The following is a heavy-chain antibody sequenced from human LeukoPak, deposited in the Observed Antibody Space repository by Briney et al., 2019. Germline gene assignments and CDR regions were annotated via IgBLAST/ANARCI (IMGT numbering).Heavy chain of an antibody. J-gene: IGHJ4*02. CDR2: INPNSGGT. Sequence: ASVKVSCKASGYTFTGYYMHWVRQAPGQGLEWMERINPNSGGTNYAQKFQGRVTMTRDTSISTAYMELSRLRSDDTAVYYCAKFDYGDYRGRGYWGQGTLVTVSS. V-gene: IGHV1-2*06. CDR1: GYTFTGYY. D-gene: IGHD4-17*01. CDR3: AKFDYGDYRGRGY.